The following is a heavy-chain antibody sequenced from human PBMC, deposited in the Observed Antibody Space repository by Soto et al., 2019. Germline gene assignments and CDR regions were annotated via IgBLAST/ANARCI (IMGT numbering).Heavy chain of an antibody. Sequence: ASVKVSCKASGYTFADYDINWVRQAAGQGLEWMAWVNPNSGNAGYPPRFQCRLSMTRDTSMNTAYMQLSSLTSDDTAVYYCARGIRKPYGKKWYHYVFDVWGPGTTGTVS. V-gene: IGHV1-8*01. J-gene: IGHJ6*02. CDR3: ARGIRKPYGKKWYHYVFDV. D-gene: IGHD3-10*02. CDR2: VNPNSGNA. CDR1: GYTFADYD.